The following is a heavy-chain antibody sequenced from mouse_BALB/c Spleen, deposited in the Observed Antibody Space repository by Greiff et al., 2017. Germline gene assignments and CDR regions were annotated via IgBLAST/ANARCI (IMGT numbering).Heavy chain of an antibody. Sequence: DVKLVESGGGLVQPGGSLKLSCAASGFTFSSYTMSWVRQTPEKRLEWVAYISNGGGSTYYPDTVKGRFTISRDNAKNTLYLQMSSLKSEDTAMYYCARQKTLAYWGQGTLVIVSA. CDR1: GFTFSSYT. CDR3: ARQKTLAY. J-gene: IGHJ3*01. V-gene: IGHV5-12-2*01. CDR2: ISNGGGST.